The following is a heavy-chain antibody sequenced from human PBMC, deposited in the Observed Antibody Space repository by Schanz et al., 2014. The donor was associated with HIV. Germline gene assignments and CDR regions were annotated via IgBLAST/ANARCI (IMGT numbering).Heavy chain of an antibody. Sequence: EVQLLESGGGLVQPGGSLRLSCAASGFTFSSYAMSWVRQAPGKGLEWVAVIWHDGSSKYYADSVKGRFTISRDNSKNTLYLQMNSLRAEDTALYYCAKRGPYTGRYEYFQQWGQGTLVTVSS. J-gene: IGHJ1*01. CDR2: IWHDGSSK. V-gene: IGHV3-23*03. CDR1: GFTFSSYA. CDR3: AKRGPYTGRYEYFQQ. D-gene: IGHD1-26*01.